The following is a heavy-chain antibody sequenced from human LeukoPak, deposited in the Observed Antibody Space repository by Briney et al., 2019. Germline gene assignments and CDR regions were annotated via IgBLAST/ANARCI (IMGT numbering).Heavy chain of an antibody. CDR1: GFTFSSYA. CDR3: ARGEAVAELIFDY. CDR2: ISYDGSNK. Sequence: GRSLRLSCAASGFTFSSYAMHWVRQAPGKGLKWVAVISYDGSNKYYADSVKGRFTISRDNSKNTLYLQMNSLRAEDTAVYYCARGEAVAELIFDYWGQGTLVTVSS. D-gene: IGHD6-19*01. J-gene: IGHJ4*02. V-gene: IGHV3-30*04.